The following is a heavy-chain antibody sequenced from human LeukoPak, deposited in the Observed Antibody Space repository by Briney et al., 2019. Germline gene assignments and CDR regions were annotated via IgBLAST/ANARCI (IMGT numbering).Heavy chain of an antibody. CDR1: GFTFSSYW. CDR2: INSDGSST. CDR3: ARDPISSGPKRDWFDP. Sequence: GGSLRLSCAASGFTFSSYWMHWVRQAPGKGLVWVPRINSDGSSTSYADSVKGRFTISRDNAKNTLYLQMNSLRAEDTAVYYCARDPISSGPKRDWFDPWGQGTLVTVSS. D-gene: IGHD6-19*01. J-gene: IGHJ5*02. V-gene: IGHV3-74*01.